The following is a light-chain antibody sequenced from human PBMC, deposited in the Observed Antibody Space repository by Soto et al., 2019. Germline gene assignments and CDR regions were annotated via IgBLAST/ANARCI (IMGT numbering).Light chain of an antibody. CDR3: CSYAGSYTFYV. CDR1: SSDVGSYNL. J-gene: IGLJ1*01. Sequence: QSALTQPGSVSGSPGQSITISCTGTSSDVGSYNLVSWYQQHPGKAPELMIYEVSNRPSGVSNRFSGSKSGNTASLTISGLQAEDEADYYRCSYAGSYTFYVFGTGTKVTVL. CDR2: EVS. V-gene: IGLV2-23*02.